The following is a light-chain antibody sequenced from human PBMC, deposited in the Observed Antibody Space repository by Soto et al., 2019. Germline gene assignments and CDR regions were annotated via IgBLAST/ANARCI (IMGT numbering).Light chain of an antibody. J-gene: IGKJ1*01. CDR1: ETISNY. V-gene: IGKV1-39*01. CDR3: QQYNSHRA. CDR2: AAS. Sequence: DIQMTQFPSSLSASVGDSVTITCGASETISNYLNWYQKKPGKAPNLLIYAASNLQSGAPSRLSGSGSGTEFPLTISSLQPEDFATYYCQQYNSHRAFGHGTKVDIK.